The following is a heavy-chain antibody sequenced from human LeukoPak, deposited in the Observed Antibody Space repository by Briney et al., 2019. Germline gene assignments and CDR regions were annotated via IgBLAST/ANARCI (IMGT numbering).Heavy chain of an antibody. V-gene: IGHV4-61*02. Sequence: SETLSPTCTVSGGSISSGSYSWSWIRQPAGKGLEWIGRIYTSGSTNYNPSLKSRVTISVDTPKNQFSLKLSSVTAADTAVYYCASLKAYGMATIKDAFDIWGQGTMVTVSS. CDR2: IYTSGST. CDR3: ASLKAYGMATIKDAFDI. J-gene: IGHJ3*02. CDR1: GGSISSGSYS. D-gene: IGHD5-24*01.